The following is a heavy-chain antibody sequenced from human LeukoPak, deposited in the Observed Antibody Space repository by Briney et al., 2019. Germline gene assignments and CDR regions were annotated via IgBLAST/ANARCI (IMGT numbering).Heavy chain of an antibody. V-gene: IGHV1-69*13. J-gene: IGHJ4*02. CDR3: ASPSYCYGLASFLGI. CDR2: IIPIFGTA. CDR1: GGTFSSYA. Sequence: SVKVSCKASGGTFSSYAISWVRQAPGQGLEWMGGIIPIFGTANYAQKFQGRVTITADESTSTAYMELSSLRSEDTAVYYCASPSYCYGLASFLGIWGQGTLVTVSS. D-gene: IGHD5-18*01.